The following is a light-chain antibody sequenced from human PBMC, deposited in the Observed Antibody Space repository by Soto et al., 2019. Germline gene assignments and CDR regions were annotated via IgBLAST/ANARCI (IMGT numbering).Light chain of an antibody. V-gene: IGLV2-11*01. J-gene: IGLJ2*01. CDR2: DVS. CDR3: CSYAGSFVV. Sequence: QSALTQPRSVSGSPGQSVTISCTGTSSDVGGYNYVSWYQQHPGKAPKLMIFDVSKRPSGVPDRFSGSKSGNTASLTISGLNAEDEADYYCCSYAGSFVVFCGGTKVTV. CDR1: SSDVGGYNY.